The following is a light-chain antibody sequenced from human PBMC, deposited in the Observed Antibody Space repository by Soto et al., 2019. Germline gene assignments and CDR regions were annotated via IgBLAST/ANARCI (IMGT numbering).Light chain of an antibody. CDR2: AAS. CDR1: QSISSY. V-gene: IGKV1-39*01. J-gene: IGKJ5*01. Sequence: DIQMTQSPSSLSASVGDRVTITCRASQSISSYLNWYQQKPGKAPKLLIYAASSLQSGVPSRFSGSGSGTDFTLTISSLQLEDFATYYCQQSYSTPIGFGQGTRLEIK. CDR3: QQSYSTPIG.